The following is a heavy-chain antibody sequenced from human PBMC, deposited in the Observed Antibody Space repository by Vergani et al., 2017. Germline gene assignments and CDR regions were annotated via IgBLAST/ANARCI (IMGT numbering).Heavy chain of an antibody. J-gene: IGHJ3*02. D-gene: IGHD2-2*01. V-gene: IGHV4-34*01. CDR3: ARGGGYQLLSTAFDI. CDR1: GGSFSGYY. CDR2: INHSGST. Sequence: QVQLQQWGAGLLKPSETLSLTCAVYGGSFSGYYWSWIRQPPGKGLEWIGEINHSGSTNYNPSLKSRVTISVDTSKNQFSLKLSSVTAADTAVYYCARGGGYQLLSTAFDIWGQGTMVTVSS.